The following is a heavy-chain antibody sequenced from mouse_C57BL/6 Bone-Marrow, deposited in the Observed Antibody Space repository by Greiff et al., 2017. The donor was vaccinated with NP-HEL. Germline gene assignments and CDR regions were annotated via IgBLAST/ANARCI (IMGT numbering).Heavy chain of an antibody. V-gene: IGHV5-9*01. CDR3: ARHRFDYGNYAFDY. D-gene: IGHD2-1*01. Sequence: EVKLMESGGGLVKPGGSLKLSCAASGFTFSSYTMSWVRQTPEKRLEWVATISGGGGNTYYPDSVKGRFTISRDNAKNTLYLQMSSLRSEDTALYYCARHRFDYGNYAFDYWGQGTTLTVSS. J-gene: IGHJ2*01. CDR1: GFTFSSYT. CDR2: ISGGGGNT.